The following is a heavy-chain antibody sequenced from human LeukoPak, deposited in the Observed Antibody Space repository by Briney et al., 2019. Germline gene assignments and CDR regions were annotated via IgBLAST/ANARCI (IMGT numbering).Heavy chain of an antibody. CDR2: ISDDGSSK. CDR1: GFTFSSYG. J-gene: IGHJ4*02. CDR3: AKEREYEILTGPVDY. Sequence: GGSLRLSCAASGFTFSSYGMHWVRQAPGKGLEGGAVISDDGSSKYYADSVKGRFTISRDNSKNTLYLQMNSLRAEDTAVYFFAKEREYEILTGPVDYWGQGTLVTVSS. D-gene: IGHD3-9*01. V-gene: IGHV3-30*18.